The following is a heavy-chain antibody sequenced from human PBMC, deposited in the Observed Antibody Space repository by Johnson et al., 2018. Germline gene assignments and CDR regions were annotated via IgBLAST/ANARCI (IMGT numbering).Heavy chain of an antibody. CDR2: ISWNSGSI. CDR1: GFTFDDYA. V-gene: IGHV3-9*01. CDR3: VRARWFGEFSGGFDI. Sequence: VQLVQSGGGLVQPGRSLRLSCAASGFTFDDYAMHWVRQAPGQGLEWVSGISWNSGSIGYADSVKGRFIISRDNAKNSLYLQMNSPRAEDTAVSFCVRARWFGEFSGGFDIWGQGTTVTVSS. J-gene: IGHJ3*02. D-gene: IGHD3-10*01.